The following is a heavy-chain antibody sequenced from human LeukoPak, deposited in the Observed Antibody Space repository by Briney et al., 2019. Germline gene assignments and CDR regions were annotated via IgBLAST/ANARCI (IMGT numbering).Heavy chain of an antibody. V-gene: IGHV3-7*03. CDR2: IKQDGSEK. CDR3: ARELVEQYFDY. D-gene: IGHD2-15*01. Sequence: GGSLRLSCAASGFTFSSYWMSWVRQAPGKGLEWVVNIKQDGSEKYYVDSVKGRFTISRDNAENSLYLQMNSLRAEDTAVYYCARELVEQYFDYWGQGTLVTVSS. CDR1: GFTFSSYW. J-gene: IGHJ4*02.